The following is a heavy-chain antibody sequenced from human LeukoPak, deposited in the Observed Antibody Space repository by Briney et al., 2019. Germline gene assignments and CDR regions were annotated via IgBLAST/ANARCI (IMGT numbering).Heavy chain of an antibody. CDR2: IYYSGST. V-gene: IGHV4-30-4*08. CDR1: GGSISSGDYY. Sequence: PSETLSLTCTVSGGSISSGDYYWSWIRQPPGKGLEWIGYIYYSGSTYYNPSLKSRVTISVDTSKNQFSLKLSSVTAADTAVYYCARQYGGSSKSFDSNAFDIWDQGTMVTVSS. J-gene: IGHJ3*02. CDR3: ARQYGGSSKSFDSNAFDI. D-gene: IGHD4-23*01.